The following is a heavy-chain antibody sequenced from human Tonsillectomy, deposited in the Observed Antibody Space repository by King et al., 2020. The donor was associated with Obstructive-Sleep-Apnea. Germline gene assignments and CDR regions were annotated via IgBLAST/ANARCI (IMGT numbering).Heavy chain of an antibody. CDR3: ARDRDWSFDY. V-gene: IGHV3-48*01. D-gene: IGHD3-9*01. CDR1: GFTFSDYS. Sequence: VQLVESGGGSVQPGGSLRLSCVGSGFTFSDYSMNWVRQAPGKGLEWISYINSGRGTILYADSVKGRFTVSKDDAENSVYLEMNRLRVDDTAVYFCARDRDWSFDYWGQGTLVTVSS. CDR2: INSGRGTI. J-gene: IGHJ4*02.